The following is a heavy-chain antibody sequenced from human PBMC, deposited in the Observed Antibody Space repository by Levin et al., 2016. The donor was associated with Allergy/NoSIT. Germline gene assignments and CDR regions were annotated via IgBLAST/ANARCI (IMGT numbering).Heavy chain of an antibody. D-gene: IGHD2-8*01. CDR1: GFTFSSYA. V-gene: IGHV3-23*01. Sequence: GESLKISCAASGFTFSSYAMSWVRQAPGKGLEWVSAISGSGGSTYYADSVKGRFTISRDNSKNTLYLQMNSLRAEDTAVYYCAKFIWAGGEIYCTNGVCWGSYFDYWGQGTLVTVSS. CDR3: AKFIWAGGEIYCTNGVCWGSYFDY. J-gene: IGHJ4*02. CDR2: ISGSGGST.